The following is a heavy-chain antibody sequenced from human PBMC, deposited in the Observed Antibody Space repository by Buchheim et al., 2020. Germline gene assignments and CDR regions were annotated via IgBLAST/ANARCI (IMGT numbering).Heavy chain of an antibody. D-gene: IGHD3-3*01. Sequence: QVQLVESGGGVVQPGRSLRLSCAASGFTFSSYAMHWVRQAPGKGLEWVAVISYDGSNKYYADSVKGRFTISRDNSKNTLYLQMNSLRTDDTAVYYCAKVLRFLEWLPTGMDVWGQGTT. CDR3: AKVLRFLEWLPTGMDV. CDR1: GFTFSSYA. V-gene: IGHV3-30-3*01. CDR2: ISYDGSNK. J-gene: IGHJ6*02.